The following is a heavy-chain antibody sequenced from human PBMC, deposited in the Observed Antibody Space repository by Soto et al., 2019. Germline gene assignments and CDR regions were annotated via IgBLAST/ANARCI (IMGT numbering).Heavy chain of an antibody. CDR3: ARQASYWHGGGGWFDP. V-gene: IGHV3-13*01. J-gene: IGHJ5*02. Sequence: EVQLVESGGGLVEPGGSLRLSCAASGFTFSAFDMHWVRQATGKGLEWVAAIGTLHDAYYPDSVKGRFTISRENAKNSLYLQMNGLRAGDPAVYYCARQASYWHGGGGWFDPWGQGTLVTVSS. CDR1: GFTFSAFD. CDR2: IGTLHDA. D-gene: IGHD2-8*02.